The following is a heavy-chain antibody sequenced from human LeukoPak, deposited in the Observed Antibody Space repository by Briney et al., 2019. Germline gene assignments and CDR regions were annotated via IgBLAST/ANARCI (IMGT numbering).Heavy chain of an antibody. D-gene: IGHD6-19*01. CDR3: ARGGIQVSGIDEIDY. CDR1: GFTLRSYD. J-gene: IGHJ4*02. CDR2: IGISGDT. Sequence: PGGSLRLPCAASGFTLRSYDMHWVRQVTGKGLEWVSAIGISGDTYYPGSVKGRFTISRENAKNSLYLQMNSLTAGDTAVYYCARGGIQVSGIDEIDYWGQGTLVTVSS. V-gene: IGHV3-13*01.